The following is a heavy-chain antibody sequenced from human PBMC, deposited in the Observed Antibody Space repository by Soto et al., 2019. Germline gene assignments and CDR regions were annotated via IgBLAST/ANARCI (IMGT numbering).Heavy chain of an antibody. V-gene: IGHV1-46*01. J-gene: IGHJ4*02. CDR2: IHPDGGHT. CDR1: GYTFTNYY. Sequence: SVKVSCKASGYTFTNYYVQWVRQAPGQGLEWLGVIHPDGGHTTYSQKFHDRVTMTRDTFTSTVYMELSSLRSEDTAVYYCARGDNDYWGQGTLVTVSS. CDR3: ARGDNDY.